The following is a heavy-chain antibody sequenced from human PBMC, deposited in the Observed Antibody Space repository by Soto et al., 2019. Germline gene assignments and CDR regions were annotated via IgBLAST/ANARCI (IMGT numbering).Heavy chain of an antibody. V-gene: IGHV3-23*01. CDR2: IDGSGGSR. Sequence: LRLSCEASGFTFSSYAMSWVRQAPGKGLEWVSGIDGSGGSRYYADSVKGRFTISRDNSKNTLYLQMNSLRADDTAVYYCGKNNPFLLVLAADNWGQGTLVTVSS. J-gene: IGHJ4*02. D-gene: IGHD2-2*01. CDR1: GFTFSSYA. CDR3: GKNNPFLLVLAADN.